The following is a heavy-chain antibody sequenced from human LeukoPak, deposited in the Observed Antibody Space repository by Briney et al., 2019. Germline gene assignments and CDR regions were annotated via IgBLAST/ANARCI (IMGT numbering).Heavy chain of an antibody. CDR1: GGTFSSYA. CDR3: ARRLMGSGSYRSYYFDY. Sequence: ASVKVSCKASGGTFSSYAISWVRQAPGQGLEWMGRIIPILGIANYAQKFQGRVTITADKSTSTAYMELSSLRSEDTAVYYCARRLMGSGSYRSYYFDYWGQGTLVTVSS. CDR2: IIPILGIA. D-gene: IGHD1-26*01. J-gene: IGHJ4*02. V-gene: IGHV1-69*04.